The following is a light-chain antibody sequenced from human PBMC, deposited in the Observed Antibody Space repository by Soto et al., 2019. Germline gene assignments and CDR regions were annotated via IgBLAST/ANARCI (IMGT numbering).Light chain of an antibody. CDR3: QQYNNWPPGGYT. V-gene: IGKV3-15*01. J-gene: IGKJ2*01. Sequence: EIVMTQSPATLSVSPGERATLSCRASQSVSSNLAWYQQKPGQAPRLLIYGASTRATGIPARFSGSGSGTEFTLTISRLQSEDFAVYSCQQYNNWPPGGYTFGQGTKLEIK. CDR2: GAS. CDR1: QSVSSN.